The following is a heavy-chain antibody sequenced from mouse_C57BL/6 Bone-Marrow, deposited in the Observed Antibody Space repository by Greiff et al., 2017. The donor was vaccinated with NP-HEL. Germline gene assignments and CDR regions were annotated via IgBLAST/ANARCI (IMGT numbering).Heavy chain of an antibody. CDR1: GYTFTGYW. V-gene: IGHV1-9*01. Sequence: QVQLQQSGAELMKPGASVKLSCKATGYTFTGYWIEWVKQRPGHGLEWIGEILPGSGSTNYNEKFKGKATFTADTSSNTAYLQLSSLTTEDSAIYYGARRGPRYYGSSHWYFDVWGTGTTVTVSS. CDR2: ILPGSGST. J-gene: IGHJ1*03. CDR3: ARRGPRYYGSSHWYFDV. D-gene: IGHD1-1*01.